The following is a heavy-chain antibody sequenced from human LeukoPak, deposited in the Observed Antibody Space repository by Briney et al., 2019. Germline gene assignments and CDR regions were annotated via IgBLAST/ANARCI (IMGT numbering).Heavy chain of an antibody. D-gene: IGHD6-19*01. CDR1: GGSISSSNYY. V-gene: IGHV4-39*07. J-gene: IGHJ6*03. CDR3: ARGRVGSGWAPRGNYYYYMDV. Sequence: SETLSLTCTVSGGSISSSNYYWGWIRQPPGKGLEWIGNIYYSGSTYYNPSLKSRVTMSVDTSKNQFSLKLSSVTAADTAVYYCARGRVGSGWAPRGNYYYYMDVWGKGTTVTISS. CDR2: IYYSGST.